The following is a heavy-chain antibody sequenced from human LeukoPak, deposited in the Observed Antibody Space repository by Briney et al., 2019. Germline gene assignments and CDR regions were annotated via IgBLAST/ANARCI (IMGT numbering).Heavy chain of an antibody. Sequence: GGSLRLSCAASGFTFSTYSMNWVRQAPGKGLEWVSSISTNSNYIYYADSVKGRFTISRDNSKNTLYLQMNSLRAEDTAVYYCANARGRGDYWGQGTLVTVSS. V-gene: IGHV3-21*04. CDR3: ANARGRGDY. J-gene: IGHJ4*02. CDR2: ISTNSNYI. CDR1: GFTFSTYS.